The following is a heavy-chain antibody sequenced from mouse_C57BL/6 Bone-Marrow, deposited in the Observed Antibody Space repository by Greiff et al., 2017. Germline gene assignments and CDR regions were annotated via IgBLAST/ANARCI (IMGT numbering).Heavy chain of an antibody. D-gene: IGHD1-1*01. Sequence: QVQLQQSGAELVKPGASVKLSCKASGYTFTSYWMHWVKQRPGQGLEWIGMIHPNSGSTNYNEKFKSKATLTVDKSSSPAYVQLSSLTSEDSAVYYCAGWGYYGSSYDWYFDVWGTGTTVTVSS. CDR3: AGWGYYGSSYDWYFDV. J-gene: IGHJ1*03. V-gene: IGHV1-64*01. CDR2: IHPNSGST. CDR1: GYTFTSYW.